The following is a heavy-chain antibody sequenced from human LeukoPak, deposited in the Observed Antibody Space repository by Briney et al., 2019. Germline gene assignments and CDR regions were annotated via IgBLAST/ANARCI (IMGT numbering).Heavy chain of an antibody. V-gene: IGHV1-69*13. CDR1: GGTFSSYA. D-gene: IGHD6-13*01. CDR2: IIPIFGTA. J-gene: IGHJ4*02. CDR3: AREGYSGHYFDH. Sequence: GASVKVSCKASGGTFSSYAISWVRQAPGQGLEWMGGIIPIFGTANYAQKFQGRVTITADESTSTAYMELSSLRSEDTAVYYCAREGYSGHYFDHWGQGTLVTVSS.